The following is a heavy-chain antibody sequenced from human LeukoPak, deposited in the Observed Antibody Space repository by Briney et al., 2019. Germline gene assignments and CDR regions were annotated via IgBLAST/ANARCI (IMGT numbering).Heavy chain of an antibody. D-gene: IGHD3-10*01. Sequence: GGSLRLSCAASGFTFSSYAMSWVRQAPGKGLEWVSAISGSGGSTYYADSVKGRFTISRDNSKNTLYLQMNSLRAEDTAVYYCARVSLLWFGNDAFDTWGQGTMVTVSS. CDR3: ARVSLLWFGNDAFDT. CDR2: ISGSGGST. CDR1: GFTFSSYA. V-gene: IGHV3-23*01. J-gene: IGHJ3*02.